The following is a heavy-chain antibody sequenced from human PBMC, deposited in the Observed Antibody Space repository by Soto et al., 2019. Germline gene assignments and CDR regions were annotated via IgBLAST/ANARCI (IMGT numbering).Heavy chain of an antibody. J-gene: IGHJ4*02. CDR2: IANSGGRT. CDR1: GFTFSIYA. Sequence: PGGSLRLSCAASGFTFSIYAMNWVRQAPGKGLEWVSAIANSGGRTYYADSVKGRFIISRDNSKNTLYLQMNSLRADDTAVYYCAKDGRAYSQEHFDYWGQGTLVTVSS. V-gene: IGHV3-23*01. D-gene: IGHD5-18*01. CDR3: AKDGRAYSQEHFDY.